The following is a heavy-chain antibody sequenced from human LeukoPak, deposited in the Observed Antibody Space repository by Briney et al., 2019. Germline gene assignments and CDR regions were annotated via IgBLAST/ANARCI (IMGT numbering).Heavy chain of an antibody. CDR3: ATNKNGVADFDY. CDR2: IIPILGIA. CDR1: GGTFSSYA. J-gene: IGHJ4*02. V-gene: IGHV1-69*04. Sequence: GASVKVSCKASGGTFSSYAISWVRQAHGQGLEWMGRIIPILGIANYAQKFQGRVTITADKSTSTAYMELSSLRSEDTAVYYCATNKNGVADFDYWGQGTLVTVSS. D-gene: IGHD3-3*01.